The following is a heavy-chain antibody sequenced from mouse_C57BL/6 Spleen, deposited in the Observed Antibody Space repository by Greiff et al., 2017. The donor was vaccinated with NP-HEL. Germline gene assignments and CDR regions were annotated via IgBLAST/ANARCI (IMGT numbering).Heavy chain of an antibody. D-gene: IGHD4-1*01. CDR3: ALGLDYYAMDY. CDR1: GYTFTSYW. Sequence: VKLMESGAELVKPGASVKLSCKASGYTFTSYWMHWVKQRPGQGLEWIGMIHPNSGSTNYNEKFKSKATLTVDKSSSTAYMQLSSLTSEDSAVYYCALGLDYYAMDYWGQGTSVTVSS. CDR2: IHPNSGST. J-gene: IGHJ4*01. V-gene: IGHV1-64*01.